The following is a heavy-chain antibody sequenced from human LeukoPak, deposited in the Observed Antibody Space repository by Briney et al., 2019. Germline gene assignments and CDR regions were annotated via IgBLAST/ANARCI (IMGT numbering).Heavy chain of an antibody. J-gene: IGHJ4*02. Sequence: SETLSLTCTVSGGSISSYYWSWIRQPPGKGLEWIGYIYYSGSTNYNPSLKSRVTISVDTSKNQFSLKLSSVTAADTAVYYCARLTGVIWAFDYWGQGTLVTVSS. CDR3: ARLTGVIWAFDY. D-gene: IGHD3-10*01. CDR2: IYYSGST. CDR1: GGSISSYY. V-gene: IGHV4-59*12.